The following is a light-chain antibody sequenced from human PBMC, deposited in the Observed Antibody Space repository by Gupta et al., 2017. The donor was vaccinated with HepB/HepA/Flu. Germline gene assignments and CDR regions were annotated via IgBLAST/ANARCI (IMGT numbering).Light chain of an antibody. J-gene: IGKJ4*01. CDR3: QQTNSFPLT. CDR2: AAS. V-gene: IGKV1-12*01. CDR1: QGVSSG. Sequence: DIQMSQSRYAVSAAVGDRVTITCRASQGVSSGLAWYQQKPGKAPKVLIYAASNLQSGVPSRFSGSGSGTDFTLTISGLQAEDFATYYCQQTNSFPLTFGGGTKVEIK.